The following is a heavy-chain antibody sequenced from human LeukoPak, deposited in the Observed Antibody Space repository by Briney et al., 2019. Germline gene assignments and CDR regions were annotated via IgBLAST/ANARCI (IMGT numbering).Heavy chain of an antibody. J-gene: IGHJ4*02. Sequence: PSETLSLTCTVSGGSISSRYYWGWVRQPPGKGLEWIGTVYYSGRTYYNPSLKSRPTISVDTSKNQFSLKLNSVTAADTAIYYCARQGEHCDGGSCFPFHYWGQGTLVTVSS. V-gene: IGHV4-39*01. CDR3: ARQGEHCDGGSCFPFHY. CDR1: GGSISSRYY. CDR2: VYYSGRT. D-gene: IGHD2-15*01.